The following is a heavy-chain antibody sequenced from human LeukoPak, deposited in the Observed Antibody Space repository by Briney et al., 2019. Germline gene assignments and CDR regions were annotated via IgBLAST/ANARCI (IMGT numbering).Heavy chain of an antibody. D-gene: IGHD3-3*01. Sequence: PGGSLRLSCAASGITFSSYWMHWVRQAPGKGLVWVSRINSDGSTTSYADSVKGRFTISRDNAKNTLYLQMNSLRAEDTAVYYCASELRFLKWGLDYWGQGTLVTVSS. CDR3: ASELRFLKWGLDY. V-gene: IGHV3-74*01. CDR1: GITFSSYW. J-gene: IGHJ4*02. CDR2: INSDGSTT.